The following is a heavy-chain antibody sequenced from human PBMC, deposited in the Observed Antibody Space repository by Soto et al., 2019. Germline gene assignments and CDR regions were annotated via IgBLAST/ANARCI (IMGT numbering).Heavy chain of an antibody. CDR3: AKRSNYDSGSFDY. Sequence: ASVKVSCKASGYTFTNYDINWVRQATGQGLEWIGRVNPSSGKTEYAEKFQGRLTMTRDTSITTAYMDLSSLRSEDTAVYYCAKRSNYDSGSFDYWGQGTLVTVSS. CDR2: VNPSSGKT. D-gene: IGHD3-22*01. V-gene: IGHV1-8*02. CDR1: GYTFTNYD. J-gene: IGHJ4*02.